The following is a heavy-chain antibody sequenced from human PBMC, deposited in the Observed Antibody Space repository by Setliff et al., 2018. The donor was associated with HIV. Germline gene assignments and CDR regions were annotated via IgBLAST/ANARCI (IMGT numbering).Heavy chain of an antibody. Sequence: LGESLKISCKASGYGFNSYWFAWVRQMSGKGLEWMGIIYPGDSEIRYRPSFQGQVIISADKSISTAYLQWSSLKASDTAKYYCARLSGDLHMDVWGKGTTVTVSS. CDR2: IYPGDSEI. CDR1: GYGFNSYW. CDR3: ARLSGDLHMDV. J-gene: IGHJ6*03. V-gene: IGHV5-51*01. D-gene: IGHD7-27*01.